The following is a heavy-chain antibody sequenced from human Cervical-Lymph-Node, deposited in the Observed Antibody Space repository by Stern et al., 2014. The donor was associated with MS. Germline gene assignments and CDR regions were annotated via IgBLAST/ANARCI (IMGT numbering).Heavy chain of an antibody. CDR2: IYYSGST. V-gene: IGHV4-59*01. Sequence: QAQLQESGPGLVKPSETLSLTCTVSVGSIRSYYWRCLRQPPGKGLEWIGYIYYSGSTNYNPSLKSRVTISVDTSKNQFSLKLSSVTAADTAVYYCARGATQAFDPWGQGTLVTVSS. CDR1: VGSIRSYY. J-gene: IGHJ5*02. CDR3: ARGATQAFDP.